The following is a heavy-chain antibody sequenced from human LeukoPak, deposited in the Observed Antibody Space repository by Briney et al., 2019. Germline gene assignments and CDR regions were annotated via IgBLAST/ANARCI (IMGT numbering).Heavy chain of an antibody. Sequence: GGSLRLSCAASGFTVSSNYMSWVRQAPGKGLEWVSVIYSGGSTYYADSVKGRFTISRDNSKNTLYLQMNSLRAEDTAVYSCASLTGALWFHYYMDVWGKETTVTVSS. CDR1: GFTVSSNY. V-gene: IGHV3-53*01. CDR3: ASLTGALWFHYYMDV. J-gene: IGHJ6*03. D-gene: IGHD2-21*01. CDR2: IYSGGST.